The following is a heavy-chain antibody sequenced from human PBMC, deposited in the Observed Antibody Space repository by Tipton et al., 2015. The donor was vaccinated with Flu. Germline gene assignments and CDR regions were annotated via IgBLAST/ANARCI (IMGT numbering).Heavy chain of an antibody. CDR2: ITPFNGNT. V-gene: IGHV1-45*02. CDR1: GYTFTYRY. CDR3: ARWVGAQGDFDI. D-gene: IGHD1-26*01. Sequence: QLVQSGAEVKKTGSSVKVSCKASGYTFTYRYLHWVRQAPGQALEWMGWITPFNGNTNYERKFQDRVTNTRDRSMSTAYMELSSLRSEDTAMYYCARWVGAQGDFDIGGQGTMVTVSS. J-gene: IGHJ3*02.